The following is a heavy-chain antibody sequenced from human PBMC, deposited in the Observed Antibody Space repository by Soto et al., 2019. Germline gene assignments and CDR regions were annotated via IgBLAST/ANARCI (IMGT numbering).Heavy chain of an antibody. V-gene: IGHV3-66*01. CDR3: ARRRDGYIFDY. CDR2: IYPGGST. CDR1: GITVSSNY. J-gene: IGHJ4*02. Sequence: GGSLRLSCAASGITVSSNYMSWVRQAPGKGLEWVSVIYPGGSTYYADSVKGRFTISRDDSMNTLYLQMNSLRAEDTAVYYCARRRDGYIFDYRGQGTLVTVSS. D-gene: IGHD5-12*01.